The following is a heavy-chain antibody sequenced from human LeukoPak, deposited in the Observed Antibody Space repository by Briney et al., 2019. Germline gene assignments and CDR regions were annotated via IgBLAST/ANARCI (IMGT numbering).Heavy chain of an antibody. CDR3: ARDGYSGYDFDY. V-gene: IGHV3-69-1*01. Sequence: PGGSLRLSCEASGFTFSAYAMTWVRQAPGKGLEWVSSIGSDNKPHYSDSVRGRFTISRDNSKKTLYLQMNSLRAEDTTVYYCARDGYSGYDFDYWGQGTLVTVSS. J-gene: IGHJ4*02. CDR1: GFTFSAYA. CDR2: IGSDNKP. D-gene: IGHD5-12*01.